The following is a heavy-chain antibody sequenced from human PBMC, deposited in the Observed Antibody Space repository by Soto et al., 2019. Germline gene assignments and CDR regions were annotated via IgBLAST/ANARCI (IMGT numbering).Heavy chain of an antibody. D-gene: IGHD6-19*01. J-gene: IGHJ6*02. CDR2: MNPNSGNT. CDR3: ARRLYYFSVDV. V-gene: IGHV1-8*01. Sequence: QVQLVQSGAEVKKPGASVKVSCKASGYTFTGYDINWVRQATGQGLEWMGWMNPNSGNTGYAQKFQGRVTMTRDTSISTSYMELSRLRSEDTAVDYWARRLYYFSVDVWGQGTMVTVAS. CDR1: GYTFTGYD.